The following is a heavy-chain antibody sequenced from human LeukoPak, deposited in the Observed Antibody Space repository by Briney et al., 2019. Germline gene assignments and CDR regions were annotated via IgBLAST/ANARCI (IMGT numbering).Heavy chain of an antibody. Sequence: GGSLRLSCAASGFTFNNYWMSWVRQAPGKWLEWLANIKQDGGESYYVDSVKGRFTISRDNAKNSLYLQMNRLRADDTAVYYCARDEATMVRGHDYWGQGTLVTVSS. D-gene: IGHD3-10*01. CDR2: IKQDGGES. V-gene: IGHV3-7*01. J-gene: IGHJ4*02. CDR1: GFTFNNYW. CDR3: ARDEATMVRGHDY.